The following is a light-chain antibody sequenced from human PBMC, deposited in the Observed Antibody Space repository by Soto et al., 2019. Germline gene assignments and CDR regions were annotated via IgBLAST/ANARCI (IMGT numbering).Light chain of an antibody. CDR1: SSDVGAYNY. CDR3: SSFTGRHTYV. J-gene: IGLJ1*01. Sequence: QSALAQPASVSGSPGQSITISCTGTSSDVGAYNYVSWYQQNPGKAPKLLIYDVRYRPSGISNLFSCSKSGNTAYLIISGLQAEDEADYYCSSFTGRHTYVFGSGTKVTVL. V-gene: IGLV2-14*01. CDR2: DVR.